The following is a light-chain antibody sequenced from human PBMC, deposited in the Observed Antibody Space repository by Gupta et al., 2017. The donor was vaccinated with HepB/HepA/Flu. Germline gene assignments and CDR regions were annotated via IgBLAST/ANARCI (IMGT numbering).Light chain of an antibody. Sequence: DIQMTQSPSTLSASVGDRVTITCRASQSVSSWLAWFQKKPGKAPKPLIYKASSLESGVPSRFSGSGSGTEFSLTISRLQPDDFATYYCQQYVGFPWTFGQGTKVEIK. CDR3: QQYVGFPWT. J-gene: IGKJ1*01. V-gene: IGKV1-5*03. CDR1: QSVSSW. CDR2: KAS.